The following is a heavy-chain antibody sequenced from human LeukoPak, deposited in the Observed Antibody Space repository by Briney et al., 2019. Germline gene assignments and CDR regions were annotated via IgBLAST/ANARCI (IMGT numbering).Heavy chain of an antibody. D-gene: IGHD3-9*01. Sequence: GGSLRLSCAASGFTYSSYAMSWVRQAPGKGLEWVSAISDSGSYTYDADSVKGRFTISRDNSKNTLYLQMNSLRAEDTAIYYCAQTGLRYFDWLRYWGQGTLVTVSS. CDR2: ISDSGSYT. CDR3: AQTGLRYFDWLRY. J-gene: IGHJ4*02. CDR1: GFTYSSYA. V-gene: IGHV3-23*01.